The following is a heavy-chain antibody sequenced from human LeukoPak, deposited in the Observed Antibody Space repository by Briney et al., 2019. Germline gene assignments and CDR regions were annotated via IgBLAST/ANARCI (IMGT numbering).Heavy chain of an antibody. J-gene: IGHJ4*02. D-gene: IGHD6-19*01. CDR1: GFTFGDFT. Sequence: GGSLRLSCTASGFTFGDFTLVWVRQAPGKGLEWLGFIRGKVYGGTTEYAASVKGRFTFSRDDFKSIAYLQMNSLKTEDTAVYYCARAVPHTDYWGQGTVVTVSS. CDR2: IRGKVYGGTT. CDR3: ARAVPHTDY. V-gene: IGHV3-49*04.